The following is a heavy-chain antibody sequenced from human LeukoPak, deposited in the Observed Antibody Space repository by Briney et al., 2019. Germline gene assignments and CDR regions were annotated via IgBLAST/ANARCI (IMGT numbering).Heavy chain of an antibody. J-gene: IGHJ4*02. V-gene: IGHV4-30-4*01. CDR2: IYYSGST. CDR3: ARGGYYDSSGLYY. D-gene: IGHD3-22*01. CDR1: GGSISSGDYY. Sequence: SETLSLTCTVSGGSISSGDYYRSWIRQPPGKGLEWIGYIYYSGSTYYNPSLKSRVTISVDTSENQFSLKLSSVTAADTAVYYCARGGYYDSSGLYYWGQGTLVTVSS.